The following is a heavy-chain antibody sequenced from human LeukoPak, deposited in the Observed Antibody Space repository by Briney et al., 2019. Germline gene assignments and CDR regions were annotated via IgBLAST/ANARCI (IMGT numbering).Heavy chain of an antibody. V-gene: IGHV4-4*02. D-gene: IGHD3-9*01. J-gene: IGHJ4*02. CDR3: ARDSLLRRILTGYYY. CDR1: GGSISSSNW. CDR2: IYHSGST. Sequence: SETLSLTCAVSGGSISSSNWWSWVRQPPGKGLEWIGEIYHSGSTNNPPSLKSRVTISVDTSKNHCSLKLTSVTAAETAVYYCARDSLLRRILTGYYYWGQGTLVTVSS.